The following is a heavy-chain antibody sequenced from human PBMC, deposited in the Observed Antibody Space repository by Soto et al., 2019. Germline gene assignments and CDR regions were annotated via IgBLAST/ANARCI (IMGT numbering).Heavy chain of an antibody. CDR1: GYTFASYG. D-gene: IGHD6-19*01. Sequence: ASVKVSCKASGYTFASYGISWVRQAPGQGLERMGWISAYNGNTNYAQKLQGRVTMTRDTSTSTAYMELRRLRSDDTAVYYCAIRFSYSSGSCFDYYYYGMDVWGQGSTVPVSS. J-gene: IGHJ6*02. V-gene: IGHV1-18*01. CDR3: AIRFSYSSGSCFDYYYYGMDV. CDR2: ISAYNGNT.